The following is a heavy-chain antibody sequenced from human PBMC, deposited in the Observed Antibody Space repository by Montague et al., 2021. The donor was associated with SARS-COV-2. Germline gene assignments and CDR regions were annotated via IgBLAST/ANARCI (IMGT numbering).Heavy chain of an antibody. Sequence: SETLSLTCTVSGGSISSFYWSWFRQPPGKGLERIGYISDSGSTNYNPSLMSRVTMSVDTSKNQFSLKVNSVTAADTAVYYCARHYSAPLPAVYWGQGTLVTVSS. CDR1: GGSISSFY. V-gene: IGHV4-59*08. CDR2: ISDSGST. D-gene: IGHD4-11*01. J-gene: IGHJ4*02. CDR3: ARHYSAPLPAVY.